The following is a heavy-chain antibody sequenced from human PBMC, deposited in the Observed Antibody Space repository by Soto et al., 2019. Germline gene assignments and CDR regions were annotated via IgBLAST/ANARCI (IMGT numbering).Heavy chain of an antibody. CDR3: TTGPYYYYYMDV. CDR1: GFTFRKTR. CDR2: IKSKTDGGTT. J-gene: IGHJ6*03. Sequence: GGAPRLSCAAPGFTFRKTRMSWVPPAPGKGLEWVGRIKSKTDGGTTDYAAPVKGRFTISRDDSKNTLYLQMNSLKTEDTAVYYCTTGPYYYYYMDVWGKGTTVTVSS. V-gene: IGHV3-15*01.